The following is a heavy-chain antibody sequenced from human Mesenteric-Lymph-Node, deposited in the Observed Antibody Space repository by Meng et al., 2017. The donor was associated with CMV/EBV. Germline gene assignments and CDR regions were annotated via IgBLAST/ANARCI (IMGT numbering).Heavy chain of an antibody. Sequence: ASVKVSCKASGYTFTFYGISWVRQAPGQGLEWMGWMNPNSGNTGYAQKFQGRVTITRNTSISTAYMELSSLRSEDTAVYYCARGHDFWSGYYGYWGQGTLVTVSS. V-gene: IGHV1-8*03. CDR1: GYTFTFYG. D-gene: IGHD3-3*01. CDR2: MNPNSGNT. CDR3: ARGHDFWSGYYGY. J-gene: IGHJ4*02.